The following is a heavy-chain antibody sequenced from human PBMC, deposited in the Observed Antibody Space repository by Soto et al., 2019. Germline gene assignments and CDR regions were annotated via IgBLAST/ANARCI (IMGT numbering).Heavy chain of an antibody. CDR2: IIPIFGSA. J-gene: IGHJ4*02. V-gene: IGHV1-69*13. Sequence: GASVKVSCKTSGGTFNSYIITWVRQAPGQGLEWMGGIIPIFGSADYAPKLQGRVTITADESTSTAYMELSSLRSEDTAVYYCARASASNKYYFDSWGQGTQVTVSS. CDR3: ARASASNKYYFDS. D-gene: IGHD3-3*02. CDR1: GGTFNSYI.